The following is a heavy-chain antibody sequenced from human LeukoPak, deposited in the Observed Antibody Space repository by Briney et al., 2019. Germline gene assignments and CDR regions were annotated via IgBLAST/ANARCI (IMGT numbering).Heavy chain of an antibody. D-gene: IGHD3-10*01. V-gene: IGHV1-69*05. CDR2: IIPIFGTA. J-gene: IGHJ6*03. Sequence: SVKVSCKASGGTFSSYAISWVRQAPGQGLEWMGRIIPIFGTANYAQKFQGRVTITTDESTSTAYMELSSLRSEDTAVYYCASSVQFGELHPDYYYYYMDVWGKGTTVTVSS. CDR1: GGTFSSYA. CDR3: ASSVQFGELHPDYYYYYMDV.